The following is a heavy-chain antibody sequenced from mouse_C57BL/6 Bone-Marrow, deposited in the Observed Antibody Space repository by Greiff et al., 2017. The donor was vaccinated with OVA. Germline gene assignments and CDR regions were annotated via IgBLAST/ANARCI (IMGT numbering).Heavy chain of an antibody. J-gene: IGHJ3*01. CDR3: TTGPSWGFAY. D-gene: IGHD4-1*01. V-gene: IGHV14-4*01. Sequence: EVQLQQSGAELVRPGASVKLSCTASGFNIKDDYMHWVKQRPEQGLEWIGWIDPENGDTEYASKFQGKATITADTSSNTAYLQLSSLTSEDTAVYYCTTGPSWGFAYWGQGTLVTVSA. CDR2: IDPENGDT. CDR1: GFNIKDDY.